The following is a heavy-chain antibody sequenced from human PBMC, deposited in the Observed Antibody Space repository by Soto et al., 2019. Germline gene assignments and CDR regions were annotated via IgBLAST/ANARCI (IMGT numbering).Heavy chain of an antibody. CDR1: GYTFSSYR. V-gene: IGHV5-51*01. Sequence: PGESLKISCKGSGYTFSSYRIGWVRQVPGKGLEWMGIISPGDSDTKYSQSFQGQVTISADKSISTAYLQWNSLKASDTAMYYCARHATYYNILSGYYFDYRGHGTLVTVSS. CDR3: ARHATYYNILSGYYFDY. J-gene: IGHJ4*01. D-gene: IGHD3-9*01. CDR2: ISPGDSDT.